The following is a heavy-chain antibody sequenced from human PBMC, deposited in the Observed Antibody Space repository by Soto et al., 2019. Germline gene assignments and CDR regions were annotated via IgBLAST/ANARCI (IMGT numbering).Heavy chain of an antibody. CDR1: GGSVSSGSYY. J-gene: IGHJ6*02. V-gene: IGHV4-61*01. Sequence: PSETLSLTCTVSGGSVSSGSYYWSWIRQPPGRGLEWIGYIYYSGSTNYNPSLKSRVTISVDTSKNQFSLKLSSVTAADTAVYYCARELKDNYYDISGYYGYYYYGMDVRGQGSTVTVSS. CDR3: ARELKDNYYDISGYYGYYYYGMDV. CDR2: IYYSGST. D-gene: IGHD3-22*01.